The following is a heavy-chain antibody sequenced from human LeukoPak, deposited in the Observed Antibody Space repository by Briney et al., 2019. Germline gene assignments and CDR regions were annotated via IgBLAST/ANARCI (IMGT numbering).Heavy chain of an antibody. D-gene: IGHD3-10*01. J-gene: IGHJ4*02. V-gene: IGHV3-30*02. CDR3: AKAIYGSGTYLTFDY. CDR1: GFTFSSYG. Sequence: GGSLRLSCAASGFTFSSYGMHWVRQAPGKGLEWVAFIRYDGSNKYYADSVKGRFAISRDNSKNTLYLQMNSLRAEDTAVYYCAKAIYGSGTYLTFDYWGQGTLVTVSS. CDR2: IRYDGSNK.